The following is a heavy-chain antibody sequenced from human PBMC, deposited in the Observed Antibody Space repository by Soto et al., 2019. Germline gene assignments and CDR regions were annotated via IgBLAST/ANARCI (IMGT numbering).Heavy chain of an antibody. CDR3: ARGFDDFWSGYFTQKYYYGMDV. CDR2: IYHSGST. V-gene: IGHV4-4*02. CDR1: GGSISTSNW. Sequence: PSETLSLTCAVSGGSISTSNWWSWVRQPPGKGLEWIGEIYHSGSTNYNPSLKSRVTISVDKSKNQFSLKLSSVTAADTAVYYCARGFDDFWSGYFTQKYYYGMDVWGQGTTVTVS. J-gene: IGHJ6*02. D-gene: IGHD3-3*01.